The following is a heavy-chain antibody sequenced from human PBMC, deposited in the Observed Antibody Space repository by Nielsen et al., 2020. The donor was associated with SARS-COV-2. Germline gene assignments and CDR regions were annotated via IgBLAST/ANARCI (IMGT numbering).Heavy chain of an antibody. CDR3: ARGQGYDFWSGYYRHWFDP. J-gene: IGHJ5*02. V-gene: IGHV4-38-2*02. CDR2: IYHSGST. CDR1: GYSISSGYY. D-gene: IGHD3-3*01. Sequence: SETLSLTCTVSGYSISSGYYWGWIRQPPGKGLEWIGSIYHSGSTNYNPSLKSRVTISVDTSKNQFSLKLSSVTAADTAVYYCARGQGYDFWSGYYRHWFDPWGQGTLVTVSS.